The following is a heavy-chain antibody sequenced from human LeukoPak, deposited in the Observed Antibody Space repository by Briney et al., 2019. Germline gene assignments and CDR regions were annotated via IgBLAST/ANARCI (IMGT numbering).Heavy chain of an antibody. CDR3: ARDGEPEYGGYLRYYYMDV. D-gene: IGHD5-12*01. V-gene: IGHV3-21*01. CDR1: GFTFSSYS. J-gene: IGHJ6*03. CDR2: ISSSSSYI. Sequence: PGGSLRLSCAASGFTFSSYSMNWVRQAPGKGLEWVSSISSSSSYIYYADSVKGRFTISRDNAKNSLYLQMNSLRAEDTAVYYCARDGEPEYGGYLRYYYMDVWGKGTTVTVSS.